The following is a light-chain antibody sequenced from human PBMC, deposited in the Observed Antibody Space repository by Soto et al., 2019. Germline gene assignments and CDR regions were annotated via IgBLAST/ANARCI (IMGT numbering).Light chain of an antibody. V-gene: IGKV3-15*01. CDR2: GAS. CDR3: QHYNNWPL. CDR1: QSVSSN. J-gene: IGKJ5*01. Sequence: EIVMTQSPATLSVSPGERVTLSCRASQSVSSNLAWYQQKPGQPPRLLIYGASTRATAIPARFSGSGPGTEFTLTISSLQSEDFAVYYCQHYNNWPLFGQGTRLEIK.